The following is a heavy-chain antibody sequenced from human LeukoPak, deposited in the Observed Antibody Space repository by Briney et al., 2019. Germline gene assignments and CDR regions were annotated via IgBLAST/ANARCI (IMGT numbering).Heavy chain of an antibody. J-gene: IGHJ4*02. D-gene: IGHD3-3*01. CDR3: ATLEWLSYYFDY. CDR2: IYYSGST. V-gene: IGHV4-59*06. CDR1: GGSISSYF. Sequence: SETLSLTCTVSGGSISSYFWSWIRQHPGKGLEWIGYIYYSGSTYYNPSLKSRVTISVDTSKNQFSLKLSSVTAADTAVYYCATLEWLSYYFDYWGQGTLVTVSS.